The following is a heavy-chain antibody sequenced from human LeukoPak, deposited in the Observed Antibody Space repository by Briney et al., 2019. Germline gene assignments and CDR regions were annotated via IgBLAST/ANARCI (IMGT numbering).Heavy chain of an antibody. D-gene: IGHD6-6*01. J-gene: IGHJ4*02. Sequence: PSETLSLTCTVSGDSIGSYYWSWIRQPPGKGLEWIGYIYTSGGTNYIPSLKGRVTISIDTSKNQFSLKLSSVTAADSAVYYCARLTRLSTSPDRYYLDYWGQGTLVTVSS. CDR2: IYTSGGT. CDR1: GDSIGSYY. CDR3: ARLTRLSTSPDRYYLDY. V-gene: IGHV4-4*09.